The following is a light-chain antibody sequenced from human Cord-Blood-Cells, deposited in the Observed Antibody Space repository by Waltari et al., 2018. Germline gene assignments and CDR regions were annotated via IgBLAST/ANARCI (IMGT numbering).Light chain of an antibody. CDR3: CSYAGSSTL. J-gene: IGLJ3*02. CDR1: SSDVGSYNL. Sequence: QSALTQPASVSGSPGQSITISCTGTSSDVGSYNLVSWYQQHPGKAPKLMSYEGSKRPSGVSNRFSGSKSGNAASLTISGLQAEDEADYYCCSYAGSSTLFGVGTKLTVL. CDR2: EGS. V-gene: IGLV2-23*01.